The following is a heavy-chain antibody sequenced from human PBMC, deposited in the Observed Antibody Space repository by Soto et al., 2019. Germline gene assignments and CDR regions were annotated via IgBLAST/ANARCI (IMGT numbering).Heavy chain of an antibody. D-gene: IGHD1-7*01. CDR3: AKDKGVVDWNYDY. CDR1: GFTFSSYA. J-gene: IGHJ4*02. Sequence: GGSLRLSCAASGFTFSSYAMSWVRQAPGKGLEWVSAISGSGSTYYADSVKGRFTISRDNSKNTLYLQMNSLRAEDTAVYYCAKDKGVVDWNYDYWGQGTLVTVSS. V-gene: IGHV3-23*01. CDR2: ISGSGST.